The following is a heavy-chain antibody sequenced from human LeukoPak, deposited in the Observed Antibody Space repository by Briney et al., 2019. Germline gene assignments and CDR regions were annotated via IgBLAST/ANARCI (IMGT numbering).Heavy chain of an antibody. Sequence: GASVKVSCKASGYTFTSYYMHWVRQAPGQGLEWMGIINPSGGSTSYAQKLQGRVTMTTDTSTSTAYMELRSLRSDDTAVYYCARVGRQWLAPDYWGQGTLVTVSS. J-gene: IGHJ4*02. CDR2: INPSGGST. CDR3: ARVGRQWLAPDY. CDR1: GYTFTSYY. D-gene: IGHD6-19*01. V-gene: IGHV1-46*01.